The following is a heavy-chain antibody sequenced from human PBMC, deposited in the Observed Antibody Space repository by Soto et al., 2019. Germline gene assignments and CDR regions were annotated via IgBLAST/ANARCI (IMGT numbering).Heavy chain of an antibody. Sequence: GGSLRLSCAASGFTFSSYWMSWVRQAPGKGLEWVANIKQDGSEKYYVDSVKGRFTISRDNAKNSLYLQMNSLRAEDTAVYYCARDLENRRAGGQQLVLYYYYMDVWGKGTTVTVSS. D-gene: IGHD6-13*01. CDR1: GFTFSSYW. J-gene: IGHJ6*03. CDR3: ARDLENRRAGGQQLVLYYYYMDV. V-gene: IGHV3-7*01. CDR2: IKQDGSEK.